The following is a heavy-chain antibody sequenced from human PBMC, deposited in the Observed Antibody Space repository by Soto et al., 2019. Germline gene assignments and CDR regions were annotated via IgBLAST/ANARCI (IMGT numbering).Heavy chain of an antibody. D-gene: IGHD6-19*01. CDR1: GFTFSSYA. J-gene: IGHJ4*02. CDR3: AKVKYSSGWAFDY. Sequence: GGALRLSWAASGFTFSSYAMHWVRQAPGKGLEWVSGISVTGGDTFYADSVKGRFTVSRDNSKNTLYLQMSSLRAEDTAVYYCAKVKYSSGWAFDYWGQGT. CDR2: ISVTGGDT. V-gene: IGHV3-23*01.